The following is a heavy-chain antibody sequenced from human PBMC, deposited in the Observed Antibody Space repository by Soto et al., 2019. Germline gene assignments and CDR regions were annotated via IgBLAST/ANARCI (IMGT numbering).Heavy chain of an antibody. D-gene: IGHD3-3*01. CDR1: GYTFTSYA. J-gene: IGHJ6*02. Sequence: ASVKVSCKASGYTFTSYAMHWVRQAPGQRLEWMGWINAGNGNTKYSQKFKGRVTITRDTSASTAYIEMSSLRSEDTAVYYYEREHGGDYDFLSGYPSFYYYYYGMDVWGQGTTVTVSS. CDR3: EREHGGDYDFLSGYPSFYYYYYGMDV. V-gene: IGHV1-3*01. CDR2: INAGNGNT.